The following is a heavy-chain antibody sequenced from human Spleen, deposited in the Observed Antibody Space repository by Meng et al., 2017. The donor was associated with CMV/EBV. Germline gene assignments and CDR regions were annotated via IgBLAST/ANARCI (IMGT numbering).Heavy chain of an antibody. CDR3: ATASTPYGSRTISRVGY. CDR2: IFPGDSDT. Sequence: GESLKISCKGSGYSFTNYWIVWVRQMPGKGLEWMGIIFPGDSDTRYSPSFQGQVTFSADRSISTAYLQWSSLKASDTAMYYCATASTPYGSRTISRVGYWGQGTLVTVSS. CDR1: GYSFTNYW. D-gene: IGHD6-13*01. V-gene: IGHV5-51*01. J-gene: IGHJ4*02.